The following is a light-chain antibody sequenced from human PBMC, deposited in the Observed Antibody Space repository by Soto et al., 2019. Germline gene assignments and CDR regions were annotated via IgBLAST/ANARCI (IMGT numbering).Light chain of an antibody. J-gene: IGKJ1*01. V-gene: IGKV1-13*02. CDR1: QGISNF. CDR3: QQYNSYSRT. CDR2: AAS. Sequence: AIQLTHSPSPLSASVGNRVTITCRSSQGISNFLAWYQQKPGKAPKLLIYAASSLESGVPSRFSGSGSGTEFTLTISSLQPDDFATYYCQQYNSYSRTFGQGTKVDI.